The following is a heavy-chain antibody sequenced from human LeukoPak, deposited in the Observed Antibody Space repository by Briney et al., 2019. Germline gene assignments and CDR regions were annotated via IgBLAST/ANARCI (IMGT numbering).Heavy chain of an antibody. V-gene: IGHV1-18*01. CDR2: ISAYNGNT. D-gene: IGHD3-22*01. Sequence: ASVKVSCKASGYTFNSYGISWVRQAPGQGLEWMGWISAYNGNTNYAQKLQGRVTMTTDTSTSTAYMELRSLRSDDTAVYYCARGSPTYYYDSSGYSPWGQGTLVTVSS. J-gene: IGHJ5*02. CDR3: ARGSPTYYYDSSGYSP. CDR1: GYTFNSYG.